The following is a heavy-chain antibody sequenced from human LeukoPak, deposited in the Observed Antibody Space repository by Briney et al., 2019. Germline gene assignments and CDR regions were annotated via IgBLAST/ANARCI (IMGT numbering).Heavy chain of an antibody. CDR3: MSYAGRSDDY. J-gene: IGHJ4*02. CDR2: ISSSSSYR. D-gene: IGHD3-16*01. Sequence: PGGSLRLSCAASGXTFSRYSMNWVRQAPGKGLEWVSSISSSSSYRYYADSVKGRFTISRDNAKNSLHLQMNSLRAEDTAVYYCMSYAGRSDDYWGQGTLVTVSS. V-gene: IGHV3-21*01. CDR1: GXTFSRYS.